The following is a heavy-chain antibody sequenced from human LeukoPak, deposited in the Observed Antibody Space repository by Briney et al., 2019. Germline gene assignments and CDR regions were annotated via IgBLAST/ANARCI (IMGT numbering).Heavy chain of an antibody. CDR2: IYPGDSDT. D-gene: IGHD3-22*01. J-gene: IGHJ4*02. CDR1: GYSFTTYW. V-gene: IGHV5-51*01. CDR3: ARQFRDSSGYYSYYFGY. Sequence: GESLEISCKGSGYSFTTYWIGWVRQMPGRGLEWMGIIYPGDSDTRYSPSSQGQVTISADKSISTAYLQWSSLKASDTAMYYCARQFRDSSGYYSYYFGYWGQGTLVTVSS.